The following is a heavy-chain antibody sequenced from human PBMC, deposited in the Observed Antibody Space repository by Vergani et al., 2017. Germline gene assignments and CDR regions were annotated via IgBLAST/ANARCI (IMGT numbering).Heavy chain of an antibody. D-gene: IGHD3-22*01. CDR2: ISYDGSKK. CDR3: ARGGYYYDSKFDY. V-gene: IGHV3-30*04. CDR1: GFTFRSYA. J-gene: IGHJ4*02. Sequence: VQLVESGGGLVQPGGSLRLSCAASGFTFRSYAMHWVRQAPGKGLEWVAVISYDGSKKYYADSVKGRFTISRDNSKNTLYLQMNSLRAEDTAVYYCARGGYYYDSKFDYWGQGTLVTVSS.